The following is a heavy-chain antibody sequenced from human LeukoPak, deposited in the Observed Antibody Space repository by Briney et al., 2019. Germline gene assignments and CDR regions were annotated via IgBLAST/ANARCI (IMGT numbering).Heavy chain of an antibody. CDR1: GFTFSSYW. V-gene: IGHV3-7*01. Sequence: PGGSLRLYCAASGFTFSSYWMSWVRQAPGKGLEWVANIKQDGSEKYYVDSVKGRFTISRDNAKNSLYLQMNSLRAEDTAVYYCARDYPYYDFWSGYGPTAYVDYWGQGTLVTVSS. CDR2: IKQDGSEK. J-gene: IGHJ4*02. D-gene: IGHD3-3*01. CDR3: ARDYPYYDFWSGYGPTAYVDY.